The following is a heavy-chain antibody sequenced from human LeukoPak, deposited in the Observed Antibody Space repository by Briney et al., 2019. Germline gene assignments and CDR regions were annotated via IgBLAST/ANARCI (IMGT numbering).Heavy chain of an antibody. CDR1: GYTFTGYY. CDR2: INPNSGGT. J-gene: IGHJ4*02. CDR3: AAQRDPRPFDH. Sequence: ASVKVSCKASGYTFTGYYMHWVRQAPGQGLEWMGWINPNSGGTNCAQKFQGRVTMTRDTSISTAYMELSRLRSDDTAVYYCAAQRDPRPFDHWGQGTLITVSS. D-gene: IGHD5-24*01. V-gene: IGHV1-2*02.